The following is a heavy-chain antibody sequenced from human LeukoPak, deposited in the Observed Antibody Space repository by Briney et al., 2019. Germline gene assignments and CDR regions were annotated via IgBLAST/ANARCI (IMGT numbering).Heavy chain of an antibody. Sequence: GGSLRLSCAASGFTFSSYGMHWVRQAPGKGLEWVAFIRYDGSNKYYADSVKGRFTISRDNSKNTLYLQMNSLRAEDTAVYYCAKERIHLWFGEPDFWGQGTLVTVSS. CDR3: AKERIHLWFGEPDF. D-gene: IGHD3-10*01. J-gene: IGHJ4*02. CDR2: IRYDGSNK. CDR1: GFTFSSYG. V-gene: IGHV3-30*02.